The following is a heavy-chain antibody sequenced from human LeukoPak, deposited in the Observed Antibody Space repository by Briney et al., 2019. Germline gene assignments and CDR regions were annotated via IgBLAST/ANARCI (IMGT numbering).Heavy chain of an antibody. CDR1: GGSISSYY. J-gene: IGHJ5*02. Sequence: SETLSLTCTVSGGSISSYYWSWIRQPAGKGLEWIGRIYTSGSTNYNPSLKSRVTMSVDTSKNQFSLKLSSVTAAGTAVYYCARVSKYSSSWYSLWFDPWGQGTLVTVSS. CDR3: ARVSKYSSSWYSLWFDP. V-gene: IGHV4-4*07. D-gene: IGHD6-13*01. CDR2: IYTSGST.